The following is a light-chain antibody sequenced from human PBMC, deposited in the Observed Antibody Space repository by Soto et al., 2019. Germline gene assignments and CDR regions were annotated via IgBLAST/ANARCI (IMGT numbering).Light chain of an antibody. V-gene: IGKV1-5*03. J-gene: IGKJ4*01. CDR1: QSISNW. CDR3: QQYNSYLS. Sequence: DIQMTQSPSTLSASVGDRVTITCRASQSISNWLAWYQQKPGKAPNLLIYMASSLESWVPSRFSGSRSGTEFTLTISSLQPDAFATYYCQQYNSYLSFGGGTKVEIK. CDR2: MAS.